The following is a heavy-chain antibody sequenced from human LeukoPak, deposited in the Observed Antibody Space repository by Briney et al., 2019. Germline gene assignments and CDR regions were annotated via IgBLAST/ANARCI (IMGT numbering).Heavy chain of an antibody. V-gene: IGHV4-59*01. CDR1: DGSINSYY. Sequence: SETLSLTCSVSDGSINSYYWNWIRRPPGKGLEWIGYIYYNGNTNYSPPLKSRVTMSVDTSKNLFSLKVSSVTAADTAVCYCARGRSNYYGMDVWGQGTTVTVSS. J-gene: IGHJ6*02. D-gene: IGHD1-26*01. CDR3: ARGRSNYYGMDV. CDR2: IYYNGNT.